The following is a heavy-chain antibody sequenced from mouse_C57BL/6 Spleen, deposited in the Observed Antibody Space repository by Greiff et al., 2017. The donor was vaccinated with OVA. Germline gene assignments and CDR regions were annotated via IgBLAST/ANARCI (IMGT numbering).Heavy chain of an antibody. D-gene: IGHD1-1*01. CDR1: GYTFTSYW. J-gene: IGHJ4*01. Sequence: QVQLQQPGAELVKPGASVKLSCKASGYTFTSYWMQWVKQRPGQGLEWIGEIDPSDSYTNYNQKFKGKATLTVDTSSSTAYMQLSSLTSEDSAVYYCATTEHYAMDDWGQGTSVTVSS. CDR2: IDPSDSYT. V-gene: IGHV1-50*01. CDR3: ATTEHYAMDD.